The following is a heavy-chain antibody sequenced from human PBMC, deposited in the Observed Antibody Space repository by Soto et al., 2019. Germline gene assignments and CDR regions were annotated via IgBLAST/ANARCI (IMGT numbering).Heavy chain of an antibody. J-gene: IGHJ4*02. CDR2: INSDGSST. Sequence: GGSLRLSCAASGFTFSSYWMHWVRQAPGKGLVWVSRINSDGSSTSYADSVKGRFTISRDNAKNTLYLQMNSLRAEDTAVYYCARMPSSTSWGDFDYWGQGTLVTVSS. CDR1: GFTFSSYW. CDR3: ARMPSSTSWGDFDY. D-gene: IGHD2-2*01. V-gene: IGHV3-74*01.